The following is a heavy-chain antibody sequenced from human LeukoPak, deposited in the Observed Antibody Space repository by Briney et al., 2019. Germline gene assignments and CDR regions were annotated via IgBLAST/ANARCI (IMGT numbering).Heavy chain of an antibody. J-gene: IGHJ4*02. Sequence: GGSLRLSCAASGFTFSSYGMHWVRQAPGKGLEWVAVISYDGTNKYYADSVKGRFTISRDNSKNTLYLQMNSLRAEDTAVYYCVRGDYPFDYWGQGTLVTFSS. D-gene: IGHD4-17*01. CDR1: GFTFSSYG. CDR3: VRGDYPFDY. CDR2: ISYDGTNK. V-gene: IGHV3-30*03.